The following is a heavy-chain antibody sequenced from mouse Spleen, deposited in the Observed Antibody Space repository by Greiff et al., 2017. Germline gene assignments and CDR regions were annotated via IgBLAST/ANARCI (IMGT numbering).Heavy chain of an antibody. Sequence: QVQLQQSGAELVRPGASVTLSCKASGYTFTDYEMHWVKQTPVHGLEWIGAIDPETGGTAYNQKFKGKATLTADKSSSTAYMELRSLTSEDSAVYYCTRGTTGYAMDYWGQGTSVTVSS. V-gene: IGHV1-15*01. CDR3: TRGTTGYAMDY. J-gene: IGHJ4*01. CDR1: GYTFTDYE. D-gene: IGHD1-1*01. CDR2: IDPETGGT.